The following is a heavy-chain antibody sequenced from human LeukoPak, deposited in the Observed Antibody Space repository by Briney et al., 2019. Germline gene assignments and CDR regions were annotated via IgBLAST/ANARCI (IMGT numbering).Heavy chain of an antibody. V-gene: IGHV3-48*01. J-gene: IGHJ4*02. D-gene: IGHD3-16*02. CDR2: ISSSSSTI. CDR1: GFTFSSYS. CDR3: ARVVWGGYRKDY. Sequence: GGSVRLSCGASGFTFSSYSVHCVRQAPGKGLEWVSYISSSSSTIYYADSVRGRFTISRDNAKNSLYLQMNSLRAEHTAVYYCARVVWGGYRKDYWGQGTLVTVSS.